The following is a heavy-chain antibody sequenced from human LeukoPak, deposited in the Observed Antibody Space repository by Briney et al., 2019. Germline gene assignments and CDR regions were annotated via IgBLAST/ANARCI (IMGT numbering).Heavy chain of an antibody. J-gene: IGHJ5*02. D-gene: IGHD3-10*01. Sequence: NAGGSLRLSCAASGFTFSDYNMNWIRQAPGKGLEWISYISSRGGAIYNADSVKGRFTISRDSAKKSLYLHMKSLRVEDTAIYYCVRDGQVIPDSSGGWFDLWGQGTLVAVSS. CDR2: ISSRGGAI. V-gene: IGHV3-11*04. CDR3: VRDGQVIPDSSGGWFDL. CDR1: GFTFSDYN.